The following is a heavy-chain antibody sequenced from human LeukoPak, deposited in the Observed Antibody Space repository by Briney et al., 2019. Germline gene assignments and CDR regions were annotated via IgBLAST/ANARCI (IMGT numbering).Heavy chain of an antibody. CDR2: MYYSGST. V-gene: IGHV4-59*12. CDR1: GGSISSYY. Sequence: SETLSLTCTVSGGSISSYYWSWIRQPPGKGLEWIGSMYYSGSTYYNPSLKSRVTMSVDKSKNQFSLKLSSVTAADTAAYYCARESNSALPAFDFWGQGTLVTVSS. CDR3: ARESNSALPAFDF. J-gene: IGHJ4*02. D-gene: IGHD4/OR15-4a*01.